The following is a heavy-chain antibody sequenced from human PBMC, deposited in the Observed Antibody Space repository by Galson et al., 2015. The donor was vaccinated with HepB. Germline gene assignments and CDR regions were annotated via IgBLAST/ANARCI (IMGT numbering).Heavy chain of an antibody. CDR2: ISFDGTNT. CDR1: GFTFSSYA. Sequence: SLRLSCAASGFTFSSYALHWVRQAPGKGLEWVAVISFDGTNTYYADSLKGRFTISRDNSKNTLSLQMNSLRADDTAVYYCARVGTMILVSGDAFDIWGQGTMVTVSS. CDR3: ARVGTMILVSGDAFDI. J-gene: IGHJ3*02. V-gene: IGHV3-30-3*01. D-gene: IGHD3-22*01.